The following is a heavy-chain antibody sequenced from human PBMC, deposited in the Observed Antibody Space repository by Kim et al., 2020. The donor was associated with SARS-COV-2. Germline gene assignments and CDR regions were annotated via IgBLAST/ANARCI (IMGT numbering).Heavy chain of an antibody. CDR2: ISGPSGST. Sequence: GGSLRLSCAASGFTFGSYAMSWVRQAPGKGLECVSAISGPSGSTFYADSVKGRFTISRDNSKNTLYLQMDSLRAEDTAVYYCAKDPGVVPYHYFDFWGQGTLVTVSS. V-gene: IGHV3-23*01. CDR1: GFTFGSYA. J-gene: IGHJ4*02. CDR3: AKDPGVVPYHYFDF. D-gene: IGHD2-21*01.